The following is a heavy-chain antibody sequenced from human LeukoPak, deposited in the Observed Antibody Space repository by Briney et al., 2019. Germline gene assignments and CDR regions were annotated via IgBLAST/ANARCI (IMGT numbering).Heavy chain of an antibody. D-gene: IGHD3-16*01. J-gene: IGHJ5*02. Sequence: SETLSLTCTVSGYSISSGYYWGWIRQPPGKGLEWIGSIYHSGSTYYNPSLKSRVTISVDTSKNQFSLKLSSVTAADTAVYYCARVTRGQDGHDWFDPWGQGILVTVSS. CDR3: ARVTRGQDGHDWFDP. V-gene: IGHV4-38-2*02. CDR1: GYSISSGYY. CDR2: IYHSGST.